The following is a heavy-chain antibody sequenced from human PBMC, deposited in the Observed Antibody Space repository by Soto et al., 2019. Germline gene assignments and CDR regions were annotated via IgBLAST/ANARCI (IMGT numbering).Heavy chain of an antibody. V-gene: IGHV3-30*18. Sequence: GGSLRLSCAASGFTFSSCGMHWVRQAPGKGLEWVAVISYDGSNKYYADSVKGRFTISRDNSKNTLYLQMNSLRAEDTAVYYCAKDNNWNYDYWGQGTLVTVSS. CDR2: ISYDGSNK. J-gene: IGHJ4*02. CDR3: AKDNNWNYDY. CDR1: GFTFSSCG. D-gene: IGHD1-7*01.